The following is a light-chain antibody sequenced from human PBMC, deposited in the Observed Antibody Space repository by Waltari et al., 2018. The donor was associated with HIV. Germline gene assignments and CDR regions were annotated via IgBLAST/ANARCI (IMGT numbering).Light chain of an antibody. Sequence: SVLTQPASASRTPGQKVTTLRSGGTANIGANFPFCFQQFPGTAPKLLIYRDNLRHSGVPARFSGSKSGTSASLTISGLRSDDEAHYFCAVLDDTLGGGVFGGGTKLTVL. V-gene: IGLV1-47*01. CDR1: TANIGANF. CDR2: RDN. CDR3: AVLDDTLGGGV. J-gene: IGLJ2*01.